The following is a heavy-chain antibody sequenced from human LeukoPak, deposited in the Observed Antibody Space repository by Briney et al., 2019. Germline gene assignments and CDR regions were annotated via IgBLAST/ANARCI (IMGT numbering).Heavy chain of an antibody. CDR2: ISYDGSNK. D-gene: IGHD3-10*01. Sequence: GGSLRLSCAASGVTLSSFAMSWARQAPGKGLEWVAVISYDGSNKYYADSVKGRFTISRDNSKNTLYLQMNSLRAEDTAVYYCANAGFDDAFDIWGQGTMVTVSS. J-gene: IGHJ3*02. CDR3: ANAGFDDAFDI. V-gene: IGHV3-30-3*01. CDR1: GVTLSSFA.